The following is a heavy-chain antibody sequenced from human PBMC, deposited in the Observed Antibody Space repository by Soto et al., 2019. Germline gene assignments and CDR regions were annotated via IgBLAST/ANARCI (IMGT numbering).Heavy chain of an antibody. J-gene: IGHJ4*02. Sequence: SETSLTCAVYGGSFSGYYWSWIRQPPGKGLEWIGEINHSGSTNYNPSLKSRVTISVDTSKNQFSLKLSSVTAADTAVYYCARGWEHDYFDYWGQGTLVTVSS. CDR1: GGSFSGYY. V-gene: IGHV4-34*01. CDR3: ARGWEHDYFDY. CDR2: INHSGST. D-gene: IGHD1-1*01.